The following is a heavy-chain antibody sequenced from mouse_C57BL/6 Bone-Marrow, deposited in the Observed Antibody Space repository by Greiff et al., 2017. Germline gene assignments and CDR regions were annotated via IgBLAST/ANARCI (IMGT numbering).Heavy chain of an antibody. V-gene: IGHV1-64*01. J-gene: IGHJ1*03. CDR3: AATVVAWYVDV. CDR1: GYTFTSYW. CDR2: IHPNSGST. Sequence: VQLQQPGAELVKPGASVKLSCKASGYTFTSYWMHWVKQRPGQGLEWIGMIHPNSGSTNYNEKFKSKATLTVDKSSSTAYMQLSSLTSEDSAVYYCAATVVAWYVDVWGTGTTVTVSS. D-gene: IGHD1-1*01.